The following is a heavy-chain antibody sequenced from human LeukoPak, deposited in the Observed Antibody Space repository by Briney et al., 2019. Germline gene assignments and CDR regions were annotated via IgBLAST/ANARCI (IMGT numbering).Heavy chain of an antibody. J-gene: IGHJ4*02. CDR3: ARDGIDILTGPLNY. D-gene: IGHD3-9*01. CDR2: INAGNGNT. V-gene: IGHV1-3*01. CDR1: GYNFMSNA. Sequence: VKVSCKASGYNFMSNAMHWVRQAPGQGLEWMGWINAGNGNTKYSQKFQGRVTITRDTSASTAYMGLSSLRSEDTAVYYCARDGIDILTGPLNYWGQGTLVTVSS.